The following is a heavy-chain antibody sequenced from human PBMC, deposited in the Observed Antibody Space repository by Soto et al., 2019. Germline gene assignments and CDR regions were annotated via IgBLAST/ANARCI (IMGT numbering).Heavy chain of an antibody. CDR1: GFTLRAYT. Sequence: GGPLRLSFAASGFTLRAYTMNWVRQSPGKGLEWDSSISMSSRDRYYADSARGRFTIPGDNPKIALNLIMKSLRADAPAVNIFVRGMTPLFGGQGTLVTVSS. CDR2: ISMSSRDR. V-gene: IGHV3-21*01. J-gene: IGHJ4*01. CDR3: VRGMTPLF.